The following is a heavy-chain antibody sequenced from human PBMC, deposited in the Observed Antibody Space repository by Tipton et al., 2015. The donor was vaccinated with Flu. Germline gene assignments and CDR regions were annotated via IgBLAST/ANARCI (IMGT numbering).Heavy chain of an antibody. CDR2: IKSKTDGGTT. Sequence: SLRLSCAASGFTFSNAWMSWVRQAPGKGLEWVGRIKSKTDGGTTDYAAPVKGRFTISRDDSKNTLYLQMNSLKTEDTAVYYCTPSGFYDSSGYELADIFDYWGQGTLVTVSS. J-gene: IGHJ4*02. D-gene: IGHD3-22*01. V-gene: IGHV3-15*01. CDR3: TPSGFYDSSGYELADIFDY. CDR1: GFTFSNAW.